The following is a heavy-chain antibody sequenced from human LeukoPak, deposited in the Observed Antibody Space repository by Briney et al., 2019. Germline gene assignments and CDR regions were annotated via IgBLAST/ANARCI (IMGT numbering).Heavy chain of an antibody. J-gene: IGHJ4*02. V-gene: IGHV3-48*04. CDR2: ISSSSSII. CDR1: GFTFNSYN. CDR3: ARGQDRPFYSDSGAKRGYYFDY. Sequence: PGGSLRLSCGASGFTFNSYNMNWVRQAPGKGLEWVSYISSSSSIIYYTDSVKGRFTISRDNAKNSLYLQMNSLRAEDTAVYYCARGQDRPFYSDSGAKRGYYFDYWGQGTLVTVSS. D-gene: IGHD3-22*01.